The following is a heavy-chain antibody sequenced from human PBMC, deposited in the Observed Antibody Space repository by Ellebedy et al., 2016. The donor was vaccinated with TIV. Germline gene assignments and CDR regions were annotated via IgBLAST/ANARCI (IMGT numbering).Heavy chain of an antibody. D-gene: IGHD1-26*01. CDR2: IFNDGSRT. CDR1: GFTFRSHG. CDR3: AKDRSYTWSFDD. V-gene: IGHV3-30*18. J-gene: IGHJ4*02. Sequence: GESLKISCGASGFTFRSHGMHWVRQAPGKGLEWVANIFNDGSRTLYADSVKGRFTISRDDSKTTVYLQMSSLRPEDTAVYYCAKDRSYTWSFDDWGQGTLVTVSS.